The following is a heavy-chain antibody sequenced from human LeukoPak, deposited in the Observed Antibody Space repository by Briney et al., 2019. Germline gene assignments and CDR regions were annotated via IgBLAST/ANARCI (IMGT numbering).Heavy chain of an antibody. CDR3: ARAAGSESAWYLDL. CDR2: IRSDGIAT. D-gene: IGHD3-10*01. CDR1: GFTFSSYW. V-gene: IGHV3-74*01. J-gene: IGHJ2*01. Sequence: GGSLRLSCAAAGFTFSSYWMNWVRQAPGKGLVWVSRIRSDGIATTYADSVKGRFTISRDNAKNTLYLQMNSLRAEQTAVYYCARAAGSESAWYLDLWGRGTQVTVSP.